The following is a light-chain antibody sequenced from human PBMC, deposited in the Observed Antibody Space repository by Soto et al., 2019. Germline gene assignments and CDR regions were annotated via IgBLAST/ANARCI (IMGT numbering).Light chain of an antibody. CDR2: FNS. CDR1: NSNIGAGYD. J-gene: IGLJ1*01. Sequence: QSVLTQPPSVSGAPGQRVTISCTGSNSNIGAGYDVHWYQQFPGTAPKLLIYFNSNRPSGVPDRFSGSTSGTSASLAITGLQAEDEADYYCQSYESSLSCYVFGAGTKVTVL. V-gene: IGLV1-40*01. CDR3: QSYESSLSCYV.